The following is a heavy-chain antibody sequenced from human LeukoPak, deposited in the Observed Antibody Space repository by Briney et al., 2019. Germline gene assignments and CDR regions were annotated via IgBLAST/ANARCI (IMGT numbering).Heavy chain of an antibody. D-gene: IGHD6-19*01. CDR1: GGSINSGSYY. V-gene: IGHV4-39*07. CDR2: IYYTGST. Sequence: SETLSLTCTVSGGSINSGSYYWGWLRQPPGKGLEWIGSIYYTGSTYHDPSLKSRVTISVDTSKNQFSLKLSSVTAADTAVYYCARSPPVAGNFDYWGQGTLVTVSS. J-gene: IGHJ4*02. CDR3: ARSPPVAGNFDY.